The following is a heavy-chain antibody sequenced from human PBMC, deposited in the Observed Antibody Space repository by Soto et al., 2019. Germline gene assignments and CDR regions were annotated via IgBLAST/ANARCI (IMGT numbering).Heavy chain of an antibody. V-gene: IGHV4-39*02. D-gene: IGHD3-10*02. CDR2: MYYSGST. J-gene: IGHJ6*02. CDR1: GGSISSTSYY. Sequence: SETLSLTCTVSGGSISSTSYYWGWIRQPPGKGLEWIGSMYYSGSTYYNPSLKSRVSMSVDTSRNQFSLQLNSVTPEDTAVYYCARDSIFGGNPHYYYGMDVWGQGTTVTVSS. CDR3: ARDSIFGGNPHYYYGMDV.